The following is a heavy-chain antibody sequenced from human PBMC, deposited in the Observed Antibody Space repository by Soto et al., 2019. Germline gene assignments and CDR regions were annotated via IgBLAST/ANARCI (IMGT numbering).Heavy chain of an antibody. CDR1: GFSFGSYA. CDR2: ISGSDGKT. Sequence: GWSLRLSCAASGFSFGSYALSLVRQAPGKGLEWVSTISGSDGKTFYADSVKGRFSISRDTSQSTLYLQMNSLRADDTAMYYCARWSYLDYWGQGTRVTVSS. CDR3: ARWSYLDY. J-gene: IGHJ4*02. V-gene: IGHV3-23*01. D-gene: IGHD3-3*01.